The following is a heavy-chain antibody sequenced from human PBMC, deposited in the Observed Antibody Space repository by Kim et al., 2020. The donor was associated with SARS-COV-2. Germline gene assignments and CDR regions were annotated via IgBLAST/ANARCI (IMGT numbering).Heavy chain of an antibody. CDR1: GFTVSSNY. V-gene: IGHV3-53*04. CDR3: ARASLYGSGWYYFDY. J-gene: IGHJ4*02. Sequence: GGSLRLSCAASGFTVSSNYMSWVRQAPGKGLEWVSVIYSGGSTYYADSVKGRFTISRHNSKNTLYLQMNSLRAEDTAVYYCARASLYGSGWYYFDYWGQGTLVTVSS. D-gene: IGHD6-19*01. CDR2: IYSGGST.